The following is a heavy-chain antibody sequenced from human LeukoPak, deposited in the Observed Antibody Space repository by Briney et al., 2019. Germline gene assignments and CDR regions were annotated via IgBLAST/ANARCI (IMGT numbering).Heavy chain of an antibody. CDR2: ISGSGGST. CDR3: ARGGPATTIDY. Sequence: GGSLRLSCAASGFTFSSYAMSWVRQAPGKGLEWVSAISGSGGSTYYADSVKGRFTISRDNSKNTLYLQMNNLRAEDTGVYYCARGGPATTIDYWGRGTLVTVSS. V-gene: IGHV3-23*01. CDR1: GFTFSSYA. J-gene: IGHJ4*02. D-gene: IGHD1-1*01.